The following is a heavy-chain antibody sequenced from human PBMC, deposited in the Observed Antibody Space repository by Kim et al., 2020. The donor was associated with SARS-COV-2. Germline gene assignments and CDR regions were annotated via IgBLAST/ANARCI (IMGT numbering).Heavy chain of an antibody. D-gene: IGHD2-2*03. J-gene: IGHJ6*02. CDR1: GRSISSNDYH. Sequence: SETLSLTCTVSGRSISSNDYHIWGWIRQPPGKGLEWIGSIHHSGTTHHAPSLNSRVTVSVDTSKNQFSLKLSSVSAADTAVYYCARLAGYCTTTTCKGDYAMDVWGQGTTVTVSS. CDR3: ARLAGYCTTTTCKGDYAMDV. CDR2: IHHSGTT. V-gene: IGHV4-39*01.